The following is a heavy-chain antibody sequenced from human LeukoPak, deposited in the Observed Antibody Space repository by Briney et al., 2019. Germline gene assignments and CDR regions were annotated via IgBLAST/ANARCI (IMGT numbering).Heavy chain of an antibody. CDR3: ARQVVDTGMVTYYYYYMDV. Sequence: SETLSLTCTVSGGSISSSSFYWGWIRQPPGKGLEWIGSIYYSGSTYYNPSLKSRGTISVDTSKNQFSLKLSSVTAADTAVYYCARQVVDTGMVTYYYYYMDVWGKGTTVTISS. CDR2: IYYSGST. CDR1: GGSISSSSFY. J-gene: IGHJ6*03. D-gene: IGHD5-18*01. V-gene: IGHV4-39*01.